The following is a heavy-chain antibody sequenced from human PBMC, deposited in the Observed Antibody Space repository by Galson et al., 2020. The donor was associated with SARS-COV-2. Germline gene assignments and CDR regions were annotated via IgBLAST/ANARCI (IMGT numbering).Heavy chain of an antibody. V-gene: IGHV4-31*03. CDR2: IYYSGSS. J-gene: IGHJ5*02. CDR3: AGLAVNFWFDP. CDR1: GGSMIRGDYY. D-gene: IGHD2-21*01. Sequence: ASETLSLTCTVSGGSMIRGDYYWSWIRQHPQKGLEWIAYIYYSGSSYYNPSLKSRVNISIDTSKNQFSLKLSSVTAADTAVYYCAGLAVNFWFDPWGPGTLVTVSS.